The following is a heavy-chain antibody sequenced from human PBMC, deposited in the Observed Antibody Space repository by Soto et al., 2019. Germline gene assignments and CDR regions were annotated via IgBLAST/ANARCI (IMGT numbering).Heavy chain of an antibody. Sequence: QVQLVQSGAEVQKPGSSVKVSCKASGGTFSSYAISWVRQAPGQGLEWMGGIIPIFGTANYAQKFQGRVTITADESKSTAYMELSSLRSEDTAVYYCARKGDIVVVVAATPYYYYYGMDVWGQGTTVTVSS. D-gene: IGHD2-15*01. CDR3: ARKGDIVVVVAATPYYYYYGMDV. CDR2: IIPIFGTA. CDR1: GGTFSSYA. V-gene: IGHV1-69*01. J-gene: IGHJ6*02.